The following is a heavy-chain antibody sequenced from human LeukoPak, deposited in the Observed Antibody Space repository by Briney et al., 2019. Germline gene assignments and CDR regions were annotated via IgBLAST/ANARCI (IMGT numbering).Heavy chain of an antibody. Sequence: PSETLSLTCAVYGGPFSGYYWSWIRQPPGKGLEWIGEINHSGSTNYNPSLKSRVTISVDTSKNQFSLKLSSVTAADTAVYYCARGITPSTHDYGDYASLKTFDYWGQGTLVTVSS. CDR2: INHSGST. D-gene: IGHD4-17*01. CDR3: ARGITPSTHDYGDYASLKTFDY. CDR1: GGPFSGYY. V-gene: IGHV4-34*01. J-gene: IGHJ4*02.